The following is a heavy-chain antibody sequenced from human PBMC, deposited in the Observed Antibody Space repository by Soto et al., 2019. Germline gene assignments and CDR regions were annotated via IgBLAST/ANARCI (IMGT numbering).Heavy chain of an antibody. Sequence: SLSLTCTVSGVSVSRDYQWIWIRQPPGKGLEWIGHISYSGSPYYHPSLRSRLSISVDTSKNQFSLKVKSVTAADTAVYYCARAWDFWGQGTLVTVSS. CDR1: GVSVSRDYQ. V-gene: IGHV4-30-4*01. CDR3: ARAWDF. CDR2: ISYSGSP. D-gene: IGHD1-26*01. J-gene: IGHJ1*01.